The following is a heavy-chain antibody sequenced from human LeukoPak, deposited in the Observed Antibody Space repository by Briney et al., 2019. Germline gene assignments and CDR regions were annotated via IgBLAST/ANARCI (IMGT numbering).Heavy chain of an antibody. CDR3: AKSGPYCSSTTCNYFDY. CDR1: GFTFSSYG. J-gene: IGHJ4*02. CDR2: IRYDGSNK. Sequence: GGSLRLSCAASGFTFSSYGMHWVRQAPGKGLEWVAFIRYDGSNKYYADSVKGRFTISRDNSKNTLYLQMNSLRAEDTTVYYCAKSGPYCSSTTCNYFDYWGQGTLVTVSS. D-gene: IGHD2-2*01. V-gene: IGHV3-30*02.